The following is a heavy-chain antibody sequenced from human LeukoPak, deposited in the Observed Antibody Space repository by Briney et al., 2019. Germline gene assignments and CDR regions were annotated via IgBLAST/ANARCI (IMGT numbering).Heavy chain of an antibody. D-gene: IGHD5-18*01. Sequence: PSETLSLTCTASGYAISSYDGNWIRQAPGKGLEWVGAIYYAGSTNYNPSLKSRVTTSVDTSKTQCSLKLTSGTAGETPVYTLERLLVDRYGFWFYPGGERTLVTVSS. CDR3: ERLLVDRYGFWFYP. J-gene: IGHJ5*02. CDR1: GYAISSYD. V-gene: IGHV4-59*08. CDR2: IYYAGST.